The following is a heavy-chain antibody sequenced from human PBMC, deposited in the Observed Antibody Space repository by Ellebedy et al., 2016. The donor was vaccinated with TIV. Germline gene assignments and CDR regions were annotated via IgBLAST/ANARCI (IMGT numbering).Heavy chain of an antibody. D-gene: IGHD5-18*01. J-gene: IGHJ4*02. Sequence: PGGSLRLSCAASGFTLDDYAMHWVRQAPGKGLEWVSGISWNGRIVGYADSVKGRFTISRGNAKKSLYLQMNSLKPEDTALYYCAKGYADTSMGGADSWGRGTLITVSS. CDR1: GFTLDDYA. CDR3: AKGYADTSMGGADS. V-gene: IGHV3-9*01. CDR2: ISWNGRIV.